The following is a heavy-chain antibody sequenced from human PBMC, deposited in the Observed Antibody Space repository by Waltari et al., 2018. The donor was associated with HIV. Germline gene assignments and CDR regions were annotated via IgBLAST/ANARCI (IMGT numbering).Heavy chain of an antibody. CDR3: ARDTYDYDSSGKTNGMDV. CDR2: IYYSGTT. CDR1: GGSISSYY. J-gene: IGHJ6*02. Sequence: QVQLQESGPGLVKPSETLSPPCTVSGGSISSYYCIWIRQPPGKGLEWIGYIYYSGTTNYNPSRKSRVTVSVDTSKNQFSLKLSSVTAADTAVYYCARDTYDYDSSGKTNGMDVWGQGTTVTVSS. D-gene: IGHD3-22*01. V-gene: IGHV4-59*01.